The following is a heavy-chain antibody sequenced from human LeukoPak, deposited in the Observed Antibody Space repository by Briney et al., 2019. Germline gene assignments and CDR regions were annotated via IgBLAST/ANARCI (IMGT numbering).Heavy chain of an antibody. V-gene: IGHV1-24*01. CDR3: ATAEYCSSTSCRAFDY. D-gene: IGHD2-2*01. CDR1: GYTLTELS. J-gene: IGHJ4*02. CDR2: FDPEDGET. Sequence: ASVKVSCKVSGYTLTELSMHWVRQAPGKGLEWMGGFDPEDGETIYAQKFQGRVTMTEDTSTDTAYMELSSLRSEDTAVYYCATAEYCSSTSCRAFDYWGQGTLVTVSS.